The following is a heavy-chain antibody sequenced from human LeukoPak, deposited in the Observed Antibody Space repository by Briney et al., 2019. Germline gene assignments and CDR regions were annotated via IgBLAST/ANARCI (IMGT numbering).Heavy chain of an antibody. CDR1: GFTFSTYG. Sequence: GGSLRLSCAASGFTFSTYGMPWVRQAPGKGLEWVAVISSDGRNTYYADSVKGRFTISRDNSKNTLYLEMNSLGAEDTAVYYCAKGGFSFGYADYWGQGSLVTVSS. V-gene: IGHV3-30*18. CDR2: ISSDGRNT. CDR3: AKGGFSFGYADY. J-gene: IGHJ4*02. D-gene: IGHD5-18*01.